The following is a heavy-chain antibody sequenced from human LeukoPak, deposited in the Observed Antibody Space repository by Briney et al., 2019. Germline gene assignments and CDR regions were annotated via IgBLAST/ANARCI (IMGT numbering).Heavy chain of an antibody. CDR3: ARLGIGFDY. J-gene: IGHJ4*02. Sequence: GGSLRLPCAASGFTFSSYGMHWVRQAPGKGLEWVAVIWYDGSNKYYADSVKGRFTISRDNSKNTLYLQMDSLRAEDTAVYYCARLGIGFDYWGQGTLVTVSS. V-gene: IGHV3-33*01. CDR1: GFTFSSYG. D-gene: IGHD7-27*01. CDR2: IWYDGSNK.